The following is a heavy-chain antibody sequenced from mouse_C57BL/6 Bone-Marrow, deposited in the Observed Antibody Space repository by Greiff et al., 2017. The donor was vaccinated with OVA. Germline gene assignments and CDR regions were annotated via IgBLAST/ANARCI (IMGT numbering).Heavy chain of an antibody. V-gene: IGHV1-82*01. J-gene: IGHJ4*01. Sequence: QVQLQQSGPELVKPGASVKISCKASGYAFSSSWMNWVKQRPGKGLEWIGRIYPGDGDTNYNGKFKGKATLTADKSSSTAYMQLSSLTSEDAAVYFCARDSSGYGYAMDYWGQGTSVTVSS. CDR3: ARDSSGYGYAMDY. CDR1: GYAFSSSW. CDR2: IYPGDGDT. D-gene: IGHD3-2*02.